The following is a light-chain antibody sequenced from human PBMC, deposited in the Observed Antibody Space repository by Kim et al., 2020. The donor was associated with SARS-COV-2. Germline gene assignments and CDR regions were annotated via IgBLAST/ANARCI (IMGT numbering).Light chain of an antibody. CDR1: SSNIGRNT. Sequence: GQRVTISCSGSSSNIGRNTVTWYHQFPGTAPRLLIYNNSQRPSGVPDRFSGSKSGTSASLAISGLQSEDEADYYCATWDDSVGGRVFGGGTQLTVL. CDR2: NNS. V-gene: IGLV1-44*01. J-gene: IGLJ3*02. CDR3: ATWDDSVGGRV.